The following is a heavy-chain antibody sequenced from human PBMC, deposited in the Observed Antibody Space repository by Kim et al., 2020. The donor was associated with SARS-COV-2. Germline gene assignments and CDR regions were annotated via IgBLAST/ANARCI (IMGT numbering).Heavy chain of an antibody. J-gene: IGHJ5*02. CDR1: GFTFSSYE. CDR3: ARDSYGSGSYMPNWFDP. Sequence: GGSLRLSCAASGFTFSSYEMNWVRQAPGKGLEWVSYISNSGSTIYYADSVKGRFTISRDNAKNSLYLQMNSLRAEDTAVYYCARDSYGSGSYMPNWFDPWGQGTLVTVSS. CDR2: ISNSGSTI. D-gene: IGHD3-10*01. V-gene: IGHV3-48*03.